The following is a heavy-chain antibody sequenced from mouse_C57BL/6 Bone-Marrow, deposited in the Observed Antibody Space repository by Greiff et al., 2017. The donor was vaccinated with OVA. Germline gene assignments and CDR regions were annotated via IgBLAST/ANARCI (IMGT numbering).Heavy chain of an antibody. CDR3: ARTGTYRFAY. D-gene: IGHD4-1*01. Sequence: EVKLQESGGDLVKPGGSLKLSCAASGFTFSSYGMSWVRQTPDKRLEWVATISSGGSYTYYPDSVKGRFTISRDNAKNTLYLQMSSLKSEDTAMYYCARTGTYRFAYWGQGTLVTVSA. V-gene: IGHV5-6*01. J-gene: IGHJ3*01. CDR1: GFTFSSYG. CDR2: ISSGGSYT.